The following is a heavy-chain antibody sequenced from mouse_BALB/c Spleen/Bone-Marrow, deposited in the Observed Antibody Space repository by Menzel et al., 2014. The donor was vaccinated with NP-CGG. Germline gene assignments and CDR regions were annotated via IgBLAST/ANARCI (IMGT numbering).Heavy chain of an antibody. D-gene: IGHD2-1*01. CDR2: IDPENGDT. Sequence: VQLKHSGAELVRSGASVKLSCAASGFNIKDYYMHWVKQRPEQGLEWIGWIDPENGDTEYAPKSQGKATMTADTSSNTAYMQLSSLTSEDTAVYYCNGNYYAMDYWGQGTSVTVSS. CDR1: GFNIKDYY. V-gene: IGHV14-4*02. CDR3: NGNYYAMDY. J-gene: IGHJ4*01.